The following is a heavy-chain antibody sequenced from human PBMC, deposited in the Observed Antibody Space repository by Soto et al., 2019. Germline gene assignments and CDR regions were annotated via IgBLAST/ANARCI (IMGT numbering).Heavy chain of an antibody. J-gene: IGHJ4*02. CDR2: ISGSGGST. CDR3: AKXSYRTYIVAPIEWYFDY. Sequence: PGGSLRLSCVASGFTFSSYAMSWVRQAPGKGLEWVSAISGSGGSTYYADSVKGRFTISRDNSKNTLYLQMNSLRAEDTAVYYCAKXSYRTYIVAPIEWYFDYWGQGTLVTVSS. CDR1: GFTFSSYA. D-gene: IGHD5-12*01. V-gene: IGHV3-23*01.